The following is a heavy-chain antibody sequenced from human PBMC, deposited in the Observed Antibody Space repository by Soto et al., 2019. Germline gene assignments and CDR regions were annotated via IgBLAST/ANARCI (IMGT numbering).Heavy chain of an antibody. CDR1: GGSVSSGHYY. CDR3: ASALYCSGGSCSFDP. J-gene: IGHJ5*02. D-gene: IGHD2-15*01. Sequence: QVQLQESGPGLVKPSETLSLTCTVSGGSVSSGHYYWSWIRHPPGKGLEWIGFIYYTGSTSYNPSLKSRVTRSMDTSKNQFSLKLSSVTAADTAVYYCASALYCSGGSCSFDPWGQGTLVTVSS. CDR2: IYYTGST. V-gene: IGHV4-61*01.